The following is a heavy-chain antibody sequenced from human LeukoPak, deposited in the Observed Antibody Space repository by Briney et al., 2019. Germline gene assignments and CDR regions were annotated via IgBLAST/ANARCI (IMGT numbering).Heavy chain of an antibody. V-gene: IGHV3-15*06. Sequence: GGSVRLSCAASGFTFSNAWMSWVRQAPGKGLEWVGRIKTKTDGGTTNYAAPVEGRFTISRDDSKNTLYLQMNSLKTEDIAVYYCTTLGSGGRSNYWVQGTGVTVSS. CDR1: GFTFSNAW. J-gene: IGHJ4*02. CDR3: TTLGSGGRSNY. D-gene: IGHD2-15*01. CDR2: IKTKTDGGTT.